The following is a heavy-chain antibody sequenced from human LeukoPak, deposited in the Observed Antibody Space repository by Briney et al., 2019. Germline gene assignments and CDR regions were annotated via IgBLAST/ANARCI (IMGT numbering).Heavy chain of an antibody. Sequence: ASVTVSCKASGYTFTSYAMHWVRQAPGQRLKWMGWINAGNGNTKYSQEFQGRVTITRDTSASTAYMELSSLRSEDTAVYYCARGGNNYYDSSGYFQFDYWGQGTLVTVSS. V-gene: IGHV1-3*03. CDR1: GYTFTSYA. CDR3: ARGGNNYYDSSGYFQFDY. D-gene: IGHD3-22*01. J-gene: IGHJ4*02. CDR2: INAGNGNT.